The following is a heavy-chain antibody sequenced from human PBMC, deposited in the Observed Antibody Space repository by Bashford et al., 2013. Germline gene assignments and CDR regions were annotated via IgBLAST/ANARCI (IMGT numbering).Heavy chain of an antibody. CDR2: IYYSGST. J-gene: IGHJ4*02. CDR3: AYTSGWSRGAYFDY. Sequence: SETLSLTCTVSGGSISSSSYYWGWIRQPPGKGLEWIGSIYYSGSTYYNKSLKSRVTISVDTSKNQFSLKLSSVTAADTAVYYCAYTSGWSRGAYFDYWGQGTLVTVSS. CDR1: GGSISSSSYY. V-gene: IGHV4-39*01. D-gene: IGHD6-19*01.